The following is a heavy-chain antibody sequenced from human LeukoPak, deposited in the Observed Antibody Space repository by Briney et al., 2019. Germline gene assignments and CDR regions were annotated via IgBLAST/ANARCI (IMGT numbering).Heavy chain of an antibody. J-gene: IGHJ4*02. CDR1: GGSISSYY. V-gene: IGHV4-4*07. CDR2: IYTSGST. Sequence: SETLSLTCSVSGGSISSYYWSWIRQPAGKGLEWIGRIYTSGSTNYNPSLKSRVTISVDTSKNQFSLKLSSVTAADTAVYYCASGLRYFDLYYWGQGTLVTVSS. D-gene: IGHD3-9*01. CDR3: ASGLRYFDLYY.